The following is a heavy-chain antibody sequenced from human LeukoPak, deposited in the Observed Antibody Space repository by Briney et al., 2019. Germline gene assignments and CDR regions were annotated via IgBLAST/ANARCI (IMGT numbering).Heavy chain of an antibody. D-gene: IGHD5-24*01. J-gene: IGHJ5*02. CDR1: GYTFTSYY. CDR3: AREPGGYNSFDP. Sequence: ASVKVSCKASGYTFTSYYTHWVRQAPGQGLEWMGIINPSGGSTSYAQKFQGRVTMTRDTSTSTVYMELSSLRSEDTAVYYCAREPGGYNSFDPWGQGTLVTVSS. V-gene: IGHV1-46*01. CDR2: INPSGGST.